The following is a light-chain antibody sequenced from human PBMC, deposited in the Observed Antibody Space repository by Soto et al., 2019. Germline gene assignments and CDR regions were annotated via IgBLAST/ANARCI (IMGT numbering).Light chain of an antibody. J-gene: IGLJ2*01. CDR1: SSDVGGYNY. CDR2: DVS. Sequence: QSVLTQPASVSGSPGQSITISCTGTSSDVGGYNYVSWYQQHPGKAPKLMIYDVSNRPSGVSNRFSGSKSVNTASLTISGLQAEDEADYYCSSYTSSSTVVFGGGTKL. CDR3: SSYTSSSTVV. V-gene: IGLV2-14*01.